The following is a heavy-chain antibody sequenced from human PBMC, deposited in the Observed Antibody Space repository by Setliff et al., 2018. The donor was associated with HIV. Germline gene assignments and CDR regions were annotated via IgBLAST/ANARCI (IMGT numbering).Heavy chain of an antibody. Sequence: GGSLRLSCAASGFTFRNYKFNWVRQAPGRGLEWVSSISIGSGGAIDYADSVQGRFTISRDNSKNSLYLQMNSLRVEDTAVYYCARDYLYYDSSGYFQHWGQGTPVTVSS. J-gene: IGHJ1*01. CDR3: ARDYLYYDSSGYFQH. CDR1: GFTFRNYK. V-gene: IGHV3-48*03. D-gene: IGHD3-22*01. CDR2: ISIGSGGAI.